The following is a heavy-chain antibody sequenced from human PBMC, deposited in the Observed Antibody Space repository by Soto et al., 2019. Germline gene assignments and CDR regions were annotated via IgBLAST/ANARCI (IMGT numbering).Heavy chain of an antibody. CDR2: IRSKAYGGTT. D-gene: IGHD4-17*01. V-gene: IGHV3-49*03. Sequence: RAGGVSCSQYAMNRFRQAPGKGLEWVGFIRSKAYGGTTEYAASVKGRFTISRDDSKSIAYLQMNSLKTEDTAVYFCTRDSDYGGNSGDYWGQGALATDSS. CDR3: TRDSDYGGNSGDY. J-gene: IGHJ4*02. CDR1: GVSCSQYA.